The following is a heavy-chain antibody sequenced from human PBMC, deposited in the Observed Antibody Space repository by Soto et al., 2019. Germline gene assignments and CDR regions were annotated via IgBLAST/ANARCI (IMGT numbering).Heavy chain of an antibody. V-gene: IGHV3-15*01. CDR2: IKSKTDGGTT. CDR1: GFTFSNAW. J-gene: IGHJ3*02. CDR3: AAEIAARSQNDAFDI. D-gene: IGHD6-6*01. Sequence: GGSLRLSCAASGFTFSNAWMSWVRQAPGKGLEWVGRIKSKTDGGTTDYAAPVKGRFTISRDDSKNTLYLQMNSLRSEDTAVYYCAAEIAARSQNDAFDIWGQGTMVTVSS.